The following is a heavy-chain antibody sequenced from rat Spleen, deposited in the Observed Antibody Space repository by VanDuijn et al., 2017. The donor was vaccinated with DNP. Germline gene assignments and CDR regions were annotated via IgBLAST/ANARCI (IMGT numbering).Heavy chain of an antibody. CDR2: IIYDGGST. Sequence: EVQLVESGGGLVQPGRSLKLSCAASGFTFRDYYMAWVRQAPKKGLEWVATIIYDGGSTFYPDSVKGRFTISRDNAENTVYLQMNSLRSEDTATYYCASWNPIASISTSNYWGQGVMVTVSS. V-gene: IGHV5-7*01. CDR1: GFTFRDYY. D-gene: IGHD1-2*01. J-gene: IGHJ2*01. CDR3: ASWNPIASISTSNY.